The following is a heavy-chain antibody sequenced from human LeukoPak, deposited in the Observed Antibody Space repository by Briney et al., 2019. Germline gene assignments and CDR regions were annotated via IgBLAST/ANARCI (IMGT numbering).Heavy chain of an antibody. V-gene: IGHV1-2*06. Sequence: ASVKVSCKASGYTFTGYYMHWVRQAPGQGLEWMGRINPNSGGTNYAQKFQGRVTMTRDTSISTAYMELSRLRSDDTAVYYCARVKGGSSSGFSEPFDHWGQGTLVTVSS. CDR2: INPNSGGT. D-gene: IGHD6-25*01. CDR1: GYTFTGYY. CDR3: ARVKGGSSSGFSEPFDH. J-gene: IGHJ5*02.